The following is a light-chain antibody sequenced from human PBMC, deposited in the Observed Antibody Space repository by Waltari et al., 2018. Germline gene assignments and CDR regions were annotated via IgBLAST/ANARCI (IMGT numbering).Light chain of an antibody. V-gene: IGKV3-15*01. CDR1: QSVSST. CDR3: QQYSNWYT. J-gene: IGKJ2*01. Sequence: EILMTQSPATLSVSPGERATPPCRASQSVSSTLAWYQQKPGQAPRLLIYDASTRATGIPARFSGSGSGTEFTLTISSLQSEDFAVYYCQQYSNWYTFGQGTKLEIK. CDR2: DAS.